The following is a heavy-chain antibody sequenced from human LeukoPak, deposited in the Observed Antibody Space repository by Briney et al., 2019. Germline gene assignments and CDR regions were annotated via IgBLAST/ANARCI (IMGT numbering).Heavy chain of an antibody. D-gene: IGHD6-19*01. J-gene: IGHJ6*03. V-gene: IGHV1-8*01. CDR3: ARAKSSGWYPYYYYYMDV. Sequence: ASVKVSCKASGYTFTSYDINWVRQATGQGLEWMGWMNPNSGNTGYAQKFQGRVTMTRNTSISTAYMELSSLRSEDTAVYYCARAKSSGWYPYYYYYMDVWGKGTTVTISS. CDR1: GYTFTSYD. CDR2: MNPNSGNT.